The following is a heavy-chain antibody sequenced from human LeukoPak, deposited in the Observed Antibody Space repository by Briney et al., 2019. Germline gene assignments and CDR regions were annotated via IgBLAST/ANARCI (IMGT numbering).Heavy chain of an antibody. V-gene: IGHV1-69*13. CDR2: VIPMNATP. Sequence: GASVKVSCKASGGIFSSLAVNWVRLAPGQGLEWMGGVIPMNATPKYTQKFQGRVTITADESTSTAYMELSSLRSEDTAVYYCARETSEYYDSSGYSHDAFDIWGQGTMVTVSS. D-gene: IGHD3-22*01. CDR1: GGIFSSLA. CDR3: ARETSEYYDSSGYSHDAFDI. J-gene: IGHJ3*02.